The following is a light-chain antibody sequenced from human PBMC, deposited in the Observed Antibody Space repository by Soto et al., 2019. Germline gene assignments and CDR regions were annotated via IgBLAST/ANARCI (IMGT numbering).Light chain of an antibody. CDR2: WAS. V-gene: IGKV4-1*01. CDR1: QGVLYSSNNKNY. CDR3: QQYTGPWT. J-gene: IGKJ1*01. Sequence: DIVMTQSPDSLAVSLGERATINCKSSQGVLYSSNNKNYLAWYQQKPGQPPKLLIYWASTRESGVPDRFSGSGSGTDFTLTISSLQAEDVAVYYCQQYTGPWTFGQGTKVEIK.